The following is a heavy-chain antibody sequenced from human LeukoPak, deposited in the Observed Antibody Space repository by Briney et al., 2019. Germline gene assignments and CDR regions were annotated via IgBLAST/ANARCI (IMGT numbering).Heavy chain of an antibody. CDR3: ARGPRAYYYDTRGGMDV. D-gene: IGHD3-22*01. V-gene: IGHV4-59*01. J-gene: IGHJ6*02. CDR1: GGSISSYY. Sequence: PSETLSLTCTVSGGSISSYYWSWIRQPPGKGLEWIGYIYYSGSTNYNPSLKSRVTISVDTSKNQFSLKLSSVTAADTAVYYCARGPRAYYYDTRGGMDVWGQGTTVTVSS. CDR2: IYYSGST.